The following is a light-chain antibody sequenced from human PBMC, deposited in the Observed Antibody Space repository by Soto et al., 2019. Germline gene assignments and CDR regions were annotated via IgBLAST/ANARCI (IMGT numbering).Light chain of an antibody. Sequence: QSVLTQPPSASGSPGQSVTISCTGTSSDVGGYNYVSWYQQHPGKAPKLMIYEVSNRPSGVPDRFSGSKSGNTASLTVSGLQAEDEADYYCSSYAGSNNFFYVFGNGTKVTVL. V-gene: IGLV2-8*01. CDR1: SSDVGGYNY. CDR3: SSYAGSNNFFYV. J-gene: IGLJ1*01. CDR2: EVS.